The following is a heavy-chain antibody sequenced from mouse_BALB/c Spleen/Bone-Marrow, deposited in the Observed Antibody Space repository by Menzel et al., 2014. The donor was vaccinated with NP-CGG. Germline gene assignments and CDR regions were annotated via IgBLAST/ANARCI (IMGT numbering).Heavy chain of an antibody. D-gene: IGHD3-1*01. CDR1: GYTFSNYW. J-gene: IGHJ2*01. CDR3: TTLARNNFDY. V-gene: IGHV1-5*01. Sequence: EVQLQQSGTGLARPGAAVKMSCKASGYTFSNYWMHWIKQRPGQGLEWIGTIHPGNSDTTYNQKFKGKAKLTAVTSTSTAYMELSSLTNEDSAVYYCTTLARNNFDYWGQGTTLTVSS. CDR2: IHPGNSDT.